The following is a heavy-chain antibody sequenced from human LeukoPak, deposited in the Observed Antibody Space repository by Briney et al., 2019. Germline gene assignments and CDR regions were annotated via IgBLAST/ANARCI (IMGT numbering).Heavy chain of an antibody. V-gene: IGHV4-39*01. J-gene: IGHJ3*02. CDR3: ARPGYSGSYFDAFDI. D-gene: IGHD1-26*01. CDR2: IYYRGST. CDR1: GGSISSSSYY. Sequence: SETLSLTCTASGGSISSSSYYWGWIRQPPGKGLEWIGSIYYRGSTYYNPSLKSRVTISVDTSKNQFSLKLSSVTAADTAVYYCARPGYSGSYFDAFDIWGQGTMVTVSS.